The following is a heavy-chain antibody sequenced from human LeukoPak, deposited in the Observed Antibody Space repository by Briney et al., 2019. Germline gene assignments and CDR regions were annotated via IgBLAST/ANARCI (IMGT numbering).Heavy chain of an antibody. CDR1: GFTFSSYS. CDR2: INQDGSQK. CDR3: ASPRRGDYHDAFDI. J-gene: IGHJ3*02. Sequence: PGGSLRLSCAVSGFTFSSYSMSWVRQAPGKGLEWVANINQDGSQKYHVDSVKGRFTISRDNAKNSLYLQMNSLRAEDTAVFYCASPRRGDYHDAFDIWGQGTMVTVSS. V-gene: IGHV3-7*01. D-gene: IGHD4-17*01.